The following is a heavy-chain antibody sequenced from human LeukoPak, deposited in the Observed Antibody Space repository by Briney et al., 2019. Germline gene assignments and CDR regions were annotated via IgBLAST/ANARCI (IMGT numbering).Heavy chain of an antibody. D-gene: IGHD5-18*01. CDR3: ARANKVDTAMVTDY. V-gene: IGHV1-46*01. CDR2: INASGGST. J-gene: IGHJ4*02. Sequence: PSVRVSCKASGYTFTSSYMHCVRQAPGQRLEWRGIINASGGSTSYAQKFQPRVTMTRDTSTSTVQMELSSLRSEDTAVYYCARANKVDTAMVTDYWGQGTLVTVSS. CDR1: GYTFTSSY.